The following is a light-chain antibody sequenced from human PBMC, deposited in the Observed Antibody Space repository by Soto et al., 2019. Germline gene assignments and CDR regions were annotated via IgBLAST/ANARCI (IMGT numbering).Light chain of an antibody. CDR3: SSFTGSSYV. J-gene: IGLJ1*01. V-gene: IGLV2-14*01. CDR2: DVT. CDR1: SSNIGNNY. Sequence: QSVLPQPPSVSAAPGQKVTISFSGSSSNIGNNYVSWYQQNPGKAPKLIICDVTDRPSGVSNRFSGSKSGNTASLTISGPQADDEADYYCSSFTGSSYVFGTGTKVTVL.